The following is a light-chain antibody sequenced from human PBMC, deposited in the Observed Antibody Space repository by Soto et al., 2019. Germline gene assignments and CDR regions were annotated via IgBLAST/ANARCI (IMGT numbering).Light chain of an antibody. CDR2: DDS. CDR1: NVASKR. CDR3: QVWDSSSDHDV. V-gene: IGLV3-21*02. Sequence: SYELTQPPSVSVAPGQTARITCGGDNVASKRVNWYQQKPGQAPVLVVYDDSDRPSGIPERFSGSDSGNTATLTISRVEAGDEADYYCQVWDSSSDHDVFGTGTKVTVL. J-gene: IGLJ1*01.